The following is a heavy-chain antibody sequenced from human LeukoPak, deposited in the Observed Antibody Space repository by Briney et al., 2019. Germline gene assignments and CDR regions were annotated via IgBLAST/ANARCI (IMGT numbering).Heavy chain of an antibody. V-gene: IGHV3-23*01. Sequence: GGSLRLSCAASEFTFSSYAMSWVRQAPGKGLEWVSTISGSGGSTYYAESVKGRFTISRDNNKNTLYLQMNSLRAEDTAVYYCAKAAQVAGRPNLGGHFDYWGQGTLVTVSS. J-gene: IGHJ4*02. CDR1: EFTFSSYA. D-gene: IGHD6-19*01. CDR2: ISGSGGST. CDR3: AKAAQVAGRPNLGGHFDY.